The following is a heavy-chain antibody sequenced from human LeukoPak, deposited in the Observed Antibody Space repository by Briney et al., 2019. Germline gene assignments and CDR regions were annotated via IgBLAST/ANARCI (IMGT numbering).Heavy chain of an antibody. CDR2: IIPIFGTA. Sequence: SVKVSCKASGGTFSSYAISWVRQAPGQGLEWMGGIIPIFGTANYAQKFQGRVTITTDESTSTAYMELSSLRSEDTAVYYCARTAHDYGDLYYFDYWGQGTLVTVSS. J-gene: IGHJ4*02. CDR1: GGTFSSYA. V-gene: IGHV1-69*05. CDR3: ARTAHDYGDLYYFDY. D-gene: IGHD4-17*01.